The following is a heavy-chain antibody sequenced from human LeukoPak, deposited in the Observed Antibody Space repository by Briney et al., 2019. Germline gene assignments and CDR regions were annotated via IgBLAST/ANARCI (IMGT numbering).Heavy chain of an antibody. Sequence: SETLSLTCTVSGGSISSSSYYWGWIRQPPGKGLEWIGSIYYSGSTYYNPSLKSRVTISVDTSKNQFSLKLSSVTAADTAVYYCASRVGYCSSTSCTKPGYFQHWGQGTLVTVSS. CDR1: GGSISSSSYY. CDR2: IYYSGST. J-gene: IGHJ1*01. CDR3: ASRVGYCSSTSCTKPGYFQH. V-gene: IGHV4-39*01. D-gene: IGHD2-2*01.